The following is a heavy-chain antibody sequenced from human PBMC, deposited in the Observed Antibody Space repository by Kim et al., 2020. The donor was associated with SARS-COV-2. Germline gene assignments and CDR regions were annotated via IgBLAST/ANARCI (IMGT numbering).Heavy chain of an antibody. Sequence: GGSLRLSCVASGFTFSNYDMHWVRQPTGKGLEWVSGIGTAGDTYYEGSVKGRFTISRENVKNSLYLQMNSLRAGDTAVYYCARFFKEYSGYPFYFDYWGQGALVAVSS. CDR2: IGTAGDT. CDR3: ARFFKEYSGYPFYFDY. D-gene: IGHD5-12*01. J-gene: IGHJ4*02. V-gene: IGHV3-13*01. CDR1: GFTFSNYD.